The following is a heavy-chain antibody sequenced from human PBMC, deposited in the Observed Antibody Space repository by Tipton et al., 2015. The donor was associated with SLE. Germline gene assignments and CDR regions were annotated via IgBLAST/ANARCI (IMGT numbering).Heavy chain of an antibody. Sequence: TLSLTCAVSGGSISGYYWTWIRQPPGKGLEWIGEINHSGSTNYNPSLKSRVTISVDTSKNQFSLKLSSVTAADTAVYYCASAISGSYYVRDAFDIWGQGTMVTVSS. V-gene: IGHV4-34*01. D-gene: IGHD1-26*01. CDR1: GGSISGYY. J-gene: IGHJ3*02. CDR2: INHSGST. CDR3: ASAISGSYYVRDAFDI.